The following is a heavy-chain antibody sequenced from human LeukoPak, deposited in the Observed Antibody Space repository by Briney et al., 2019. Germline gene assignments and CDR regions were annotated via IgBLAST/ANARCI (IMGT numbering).Heavy chain of an antibody. Sequence: GGSLRLSCAASGFTFSSYAMSWVRQAPGKGLECISGFSGSGGSTYYADSVKGRFTISRDNSKNTLYLQMNSLRAEDTAVYYCAKVGNGWPVDYWGQGTLVTVSS. CDR2: FSGSGGST. J-gene: IGHJ4*02. CDR1: GFTFSSYA. V-gene: IGHV3-23*01. CDR3: AKVGNGWPVDY. D-gene: IGHD6-19*01.